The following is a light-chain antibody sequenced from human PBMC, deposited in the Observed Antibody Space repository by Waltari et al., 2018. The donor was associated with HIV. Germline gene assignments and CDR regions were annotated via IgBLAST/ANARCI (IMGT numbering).Light chain of an antibody. CDR1: QSTLYSPNSKNY. V-gene: IGKV4-1*01. J-gene: IGKJ2*03. Sequence: DIVMTQSPDSLAVSLGERATINCNSSQSTLYSPNSKNYLAWYQQKSGQPPKLLLYWATTRDSGVPDRFNGSGSGADFTLTISSLQAEDVAVYYCLQYYETSYSFGQGTKLEIK. CDR2: WAT. CDR3: LQYYETSYS.